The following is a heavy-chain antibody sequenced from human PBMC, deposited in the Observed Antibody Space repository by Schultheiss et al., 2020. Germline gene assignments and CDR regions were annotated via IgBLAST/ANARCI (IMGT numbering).Heavy chain of an antibody. CDR3: ARGFGDRNWLDP. CDR2: ISYDGSNK. D-gene: IGHD3-3*01. V-gene: IGHV3-30*19. CDR1: GFTFSSYG. J-gene: IGHJ5*02. Sequence: GGSLRLSCAASGFTFSSYGMHWVRQAPGKGLEWVAVISYDGSNKYYADSVKGRFTISRDNARNSLYLQMNSLRAEDTAVYYCARGFGDRNWLDPWGQGTLVTVSS.